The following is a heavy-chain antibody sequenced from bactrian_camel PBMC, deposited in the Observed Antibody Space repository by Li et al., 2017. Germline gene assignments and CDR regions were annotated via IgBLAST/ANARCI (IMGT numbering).Heavy chain of an antibody. CDR2: VDHDGKT. CDR1: GGAPGSLD. Sequence: VQLVESGGGAVQAGGSLRLSCAASGGAPGSLDMAWFRQAPGKKREAVARVDHDGKTNYADAVKGRFTISRDNAMNTVYLQLNSLKTEDTAMYYCAEGWTHNFWGQGTQVTVS. D-gene: IGHD5*01. J-gene: IGHJ4*01. CDR3: AEGWTHNF. V-gene: IGHV3S53*01.